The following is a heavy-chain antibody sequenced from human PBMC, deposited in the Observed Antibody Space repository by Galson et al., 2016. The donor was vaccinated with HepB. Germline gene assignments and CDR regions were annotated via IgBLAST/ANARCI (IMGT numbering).Heavy chain of an antibody. D-gene: IGHD1-26*01. Sequence: SETLSLTCTVSYGSVSSSGYSWGWIRQPPGKGLEWIASISADGTTYSNSSLKSRVTISVDTSKNQFPLKLSSVTAADTAVYYCATLVGASPHFDNWGQGTLVTVAS. CDR3: ATLVGASPHFDN. V-gene: IGHV4-39*01. J-gene: IGHJ4*02. CDR2: ISADGTT. CDR1: YGSVSSSGYS.